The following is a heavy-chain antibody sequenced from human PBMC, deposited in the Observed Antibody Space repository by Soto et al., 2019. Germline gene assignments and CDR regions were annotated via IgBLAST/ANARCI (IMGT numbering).Heavy chain of an antibody. J-gene: IGHJ4*02. CDR2: LWHDGTNE. V-gene: IGHV3-33*08. CDR3: ARDRGVGATNAKDY. D-gene: IGHD1-26*01. Sequence: QVRLVESGGGVVQPGRSLRLSCAASGFKFDNFGMHWVRQAPGKVPEWVAVLWHDGTNEHYADSVKGRFTISRDNSKNTVYLQMNSLRGDDTAMYYCARDRGVGATNAKDYWGQGTRVTVSA. CDR1: GFKFDNFG.